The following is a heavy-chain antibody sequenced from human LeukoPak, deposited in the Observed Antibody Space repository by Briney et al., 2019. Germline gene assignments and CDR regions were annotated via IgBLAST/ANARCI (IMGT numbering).Heavy chain of an antibody. D-gene: IGHD6-19*01. CDR2: ISSDGSDN. CDR3: ARASYSSGWYGTPNFDY. V-gene: IGHV3-30*04. CDR1: GFTFSTYA. Sequence: GRSLRLSCAASGFTFSTYAMHWVRQAPGKGLEWVAVISSDGSDNYYADSVKGRFTISRDNFKNTLYLQMNSLRAEDTAVYYCARASYSSGWYGTPNFDYWGQGTLVTVSS. J-gene: IGHJ4*02.